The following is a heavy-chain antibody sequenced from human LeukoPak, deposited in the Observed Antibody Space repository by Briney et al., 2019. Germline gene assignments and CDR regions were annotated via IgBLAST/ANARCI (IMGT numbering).Heavy chain of an antibody. CDR2: IWDDGSNK. J-gene: IGHJ2*01. V-gene: IGHV3-33*06. D-gene: IGHD3-10*01. Sequence: GGSLRLSCAASGLNFNDNDMDWVRQAPGKGLEWVAVIWDDGSNKYYAESVKGRFTISRDISKNMLYLQVNSLRVEDTAVYYCAKERGGQDWDFDLWGRGTLVTVSS. CDR3: AKERGGQDWDFDL. CDR1: GLNFNDND.